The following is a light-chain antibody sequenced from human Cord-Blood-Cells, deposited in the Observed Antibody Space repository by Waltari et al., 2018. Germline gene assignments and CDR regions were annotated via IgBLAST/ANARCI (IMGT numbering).Light chain of an antibody. Sequence: EIVLTRSPATLSLSPGERATLSCRASQSVSSYLAWYQQKPGQAPRLLIYDASNRATGIPARFSGSGSATDFTLTISSLEPEDFAVYYCQQRSNWPTFGPGTKVDIK. CDR3: QQRSNWPT. CDR1: QSVSSY. CDR2: DAS. V-gene: IGKV3-11*01. J-gene: IGKJ3*01.